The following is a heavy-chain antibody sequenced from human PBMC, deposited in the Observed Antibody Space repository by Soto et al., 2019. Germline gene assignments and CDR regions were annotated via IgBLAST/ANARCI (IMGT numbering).Heavy chain of an antibody. D-gene: IGHD3-10*01. J-gene: IGHJ4*02. Sequence: ASVKVSCKASGGTFSSYAISWVRQAPGQGLEWMGGIIPIFGIANYAQKFQGRVTITADKSTSTAYMELSSLRSEDTAVYYCASCVNYDSGSYTLSFDYWGQGTLVTVSS. CDR2: IIPIFGIA. V-gene: IGHV1-69*10. CDR3: ASCVNYDSGSYTLSFDY. CDR1: GGTFSSYA.